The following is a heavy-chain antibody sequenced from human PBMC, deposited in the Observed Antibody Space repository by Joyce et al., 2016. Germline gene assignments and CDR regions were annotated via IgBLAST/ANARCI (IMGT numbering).Heavy chain of an antibody. CDR3: ARSQWLAPLMY. V-gene: IGHV4-34*02. J-gene: IGHJ4*02. Sequence: QVQLQQWGAGLLKTSETLSLTCGVYSGPFSGFFWGWVRQPPGKGLEWIGDITNSGATHYNPSLKSRLTMSVDTSRKEFSLKLSSVTVADTAIYYCARSQWLAPLMYWGQGTPVTVSS. CDR2: ITNSGAT. D-gene: IGHD6-19*01. CDR1: SGPFSGFF.